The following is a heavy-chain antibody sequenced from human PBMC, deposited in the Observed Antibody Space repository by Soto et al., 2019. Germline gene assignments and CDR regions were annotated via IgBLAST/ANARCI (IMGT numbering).Heavy chain of an antibody. D-gene: IGHD2-2*01. J-gene: IGHJ4*02. CDR1: GFTFSSYA. CDR3: ASPSRPDIGRATNGVNYYFDY. V-gene: IGHV3-30-3*01. Sequence: PGGSLRLSCAASGFTFSSYAMHWVRQAPGKGLEWVAVISYDGSNKYYADSVKGRFTISRDNSKNTLYLQMNSLRAEDTAVYYCASPSRPDIGRATNGVNYYFDYWGQGTLVTVSS. CDR2: ISYDGSNK.